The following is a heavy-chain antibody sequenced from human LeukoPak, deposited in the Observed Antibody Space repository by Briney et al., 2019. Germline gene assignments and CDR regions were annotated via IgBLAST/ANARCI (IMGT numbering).Heavy chain of an antibody. V-gene: IGHV4-39*07. CDR2: IYYSGST. J-gene: IGHJ4*02. CDR3: AREPDNTYYYDSSGSTAPYYFDY. Sequence: SETLSLTCTVSGGSISSSSYYWGWIRQPPGKGLEWIGSIYYSGSTYYNPSLKSRFTISVDTSKNQFSLKLSSVTAADTAVYYCAREPDNTYYYDSSGSTAPYYFDYWGQGTPVTVSS. CDR1: GGSISSSSYY. D-gene: IGHD3-22*01.